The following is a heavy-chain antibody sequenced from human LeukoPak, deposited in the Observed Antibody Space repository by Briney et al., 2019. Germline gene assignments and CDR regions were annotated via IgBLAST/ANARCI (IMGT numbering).Heavy chain of an antibody. V-gene: IGHV3-30-3*01. CDR3: ARDRAGGSPRGAFDI. J-gene: IGHJ3*02. CDR2: ISYDGSNK. D-gene: IGHD2-15*01. Sequence: GGSLRLSCAAYGFTFSSYAMHWVRQAPGKGLEWVAVISYDGSNKYYADSVKGRFTISRDNSKNTLYLQMNSLRAEDTAVYYCARDRAGGSPRGAFDIWGQGTMVTVSS. CDR1: GFTFSSYA.